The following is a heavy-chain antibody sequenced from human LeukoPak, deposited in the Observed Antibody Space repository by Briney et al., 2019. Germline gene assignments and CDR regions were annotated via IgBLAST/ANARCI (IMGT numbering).Heavy chain of an antibody. Sequence: SETLSLTCTVSGGSISSSSYYWGWIRQPPGKGLEWFGYIYYSGSTNYNPSLKSRVTISVDTSKNQFSLKLSSVTAADTAVYYCARGAGSYYNPVFDYWGQGTLVTVSS. D-gene: IGHD3-10*01. CDR3: ARGAGSYYNPVFDY. CDR1: GGSISSSSYY. CDR2: IYYSGST. V-gene: IGHV4-61*05. J-gene: IGHJ4*02.